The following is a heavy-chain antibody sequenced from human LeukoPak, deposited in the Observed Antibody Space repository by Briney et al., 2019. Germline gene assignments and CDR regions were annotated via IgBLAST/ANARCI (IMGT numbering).Heavy chain of an antibody. CDR2: IVVGSGNT. V-gene: IGHV1-58*01. CDR3: AAETAVAGNNWFDP. D-gene: IGHD6-19*01. J-gene: IGHJ5*02. Sequence: GASVNVSCKASGFTFTSSAVQWVRQARGQRLEWIGWIVVGSGNTNYAQKFQERVTITRDMSTSTAYMELSGLRSEDTAVYYCAAETAVAGNNWFDPWGQGTLVTVSS. CDR1: GFTFTSSA.